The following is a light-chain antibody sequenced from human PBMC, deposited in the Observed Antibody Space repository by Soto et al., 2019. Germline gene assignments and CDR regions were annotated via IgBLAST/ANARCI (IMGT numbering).Light chain of an antibody. CDR3: MKGAHWPIN. CDR2: KVS. CDR1: PSLLHSDGSTY. V-gene: IGKV2-30*02. J-gene: IGKJ5*01. Sequence: DVVLTQSPLSLPVTLGQPASISCISSPSLLHSDGSTYLNWFQQRPGQSPRRLIYKVSNRDPGVPDRFSGSGSGTDFTLKISRVEAEDVGVYYCMKGAHWPINFGQGKRLAIK.